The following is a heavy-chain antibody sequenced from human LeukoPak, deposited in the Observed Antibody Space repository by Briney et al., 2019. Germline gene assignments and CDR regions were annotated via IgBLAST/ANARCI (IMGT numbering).Heavy chain of an antibody. V-gene: IGHV3-21*01. D-gene: IGHD4-23*01. J-gene: IGHJ3*02. CDR3: AGDYEGNLAFDI. CDR1: GFSFSNCG. CDR2: ISSSSTYI. Sequence: GGSLRLSCAASGFSFSNCGMNWVRQAPGKGLEWVSSISSSSTYIYYADSLEGRFTISRDNVRNSLYLQMNSLRAEDTAVYYCAGDYEGNLAFDIWGQGTMVTVSS.